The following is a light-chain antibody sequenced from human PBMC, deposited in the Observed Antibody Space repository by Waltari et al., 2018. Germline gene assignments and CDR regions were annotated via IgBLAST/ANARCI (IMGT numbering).Light chain of an antibody. CDR1: QRISPW. Sequence: DIQMTQSPSSLSASVGDRVTITCRASQRISPWLAWYQQKPGKAPKLLIFGASNLQRGVSSRFSGSGSETDFTLTISSLQAEDFATYYCQQGSSFPFTFGPGTTLDL. CDR3: QQGSSFPFT. V-gene: IGKV1-12*01. J-gene: IGKJ3*01. CDR2: GAS.